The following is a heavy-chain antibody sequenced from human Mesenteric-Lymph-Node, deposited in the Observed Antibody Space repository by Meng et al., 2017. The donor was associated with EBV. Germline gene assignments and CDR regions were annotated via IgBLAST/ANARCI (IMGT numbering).Heavy chain of an antibody. CDR2: INHSGST. V-gene: IGHV4-34*01. Sequence: QVPLQQWGAGLLKPSETLSLTCAVYGGSFSGYYWSWIRQPPGKGLEWIGEINHSGSTNYNPSLKSRVTISVDTSKNQFSLKLSSVTAADTAVYYCARGPNYWYFDLWGRGTLSPSPQ. J-gene: IGHJ2*01. CDR3: ARGPNYWYFDL. CDR1: GGSFSGYY.